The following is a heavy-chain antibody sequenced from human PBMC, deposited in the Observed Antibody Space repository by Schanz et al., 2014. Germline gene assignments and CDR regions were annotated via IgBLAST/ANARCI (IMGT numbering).Heavy chain of an antibody. CDR2: INSVGSNT. J-gene: IGHJ4*02. CDR1: GFTFSSYA. V-gene: IGHV3-23*04. D-gene: IGHD1-1*01. CDR3: AKIERNED. Sequence: EVQLVQSGGGLVQPGGSLRLSCAASGFTFSSYAMSWVRQDPGKGLVWVARINSVGSNTDYADSVKGRFTISRDNSKNTLYLQMNSLRAEDTAVYFCAKIERNEDWGQGTLVTVSS.